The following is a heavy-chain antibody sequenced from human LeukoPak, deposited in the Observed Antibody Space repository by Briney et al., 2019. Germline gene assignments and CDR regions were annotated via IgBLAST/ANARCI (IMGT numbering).Heavy chain of an antibody. Sequence: GGSLRLSCAASGFTFSTYGMNWVRQAPGKGLEWVSVIYSGGSTYYADSVRGRFTISRDTSKNTLYLQMNSLRAEDTAVYYCASLSGSYYKDAFDVWGQGTMVTVSS. CDR1: GFTFSTYG. D-gene: IGHD1-26*01. V-gene: IGHV3-53*01. CDR3: ASLSGSYYKDAFDV. J-gene: IGHJ3*01. CDR2: IYSGGST.